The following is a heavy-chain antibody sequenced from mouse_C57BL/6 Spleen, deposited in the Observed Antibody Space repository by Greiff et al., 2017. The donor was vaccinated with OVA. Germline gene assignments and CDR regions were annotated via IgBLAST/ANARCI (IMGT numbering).Heavy chain of an antibody. J-gene: IGHJ2*01. V-gene: IGHV3-6*01. Sequence: EVQLQESGPGLVKPSQSLSLTCSVTGYSITSGYYWNWIRQFPGNNLEWMGYISYDGSNNYNPSLKNRISITRDTSKNQFFLKLNSVTTEDTATYYCARGDYFDYWGQGTTLTVSS. CDR1: GYSITSGYY. CDR2: ISYDGSN. CDR3: ARGDYFDY.